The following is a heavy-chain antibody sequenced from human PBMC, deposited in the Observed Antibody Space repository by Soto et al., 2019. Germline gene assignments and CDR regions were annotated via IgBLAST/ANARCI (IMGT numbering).Heavy chain of an antibody. CDR1: RGSFGSYA. J-gene: IGHJ6*02. CDR2: IIPIVGTG. Sequence: SGKVCFKASRGSFGSYAISWVRQAPGQGLEWMGGIIPIVGTGNYAQNFQGRVTITADESTSTAYMELSSLRSEDTAMYYCARDLRAAGRPGMDVWGQGTKVTVYS. V-gene: IGHV1-69*13. D-gene: IGHD6-13*01. CDR3: ARDLRAAGRPGMDV.